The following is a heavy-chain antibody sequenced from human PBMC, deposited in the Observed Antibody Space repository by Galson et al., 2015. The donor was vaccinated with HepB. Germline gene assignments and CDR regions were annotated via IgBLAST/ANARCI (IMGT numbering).Heavy chain of an antibody. V-gene: IGHV1-18*01. D-gene: IGHD2-21*01. Sequence: SVKVSCKASGYIFTRYGFSWVRQTPGQGLEWMGWISALTGSTMYAQKFHDRVTLTTDKSTRTGYMELRGLKYDNTAAYYCARDLYSPDLTPLDYWGQGTLVTVSS. J-gene: IGHJ4*02. CDR2: ISALTGST. CDR3: ARDLYSPDLTPLDY. CDR1: GYIFTRYG.